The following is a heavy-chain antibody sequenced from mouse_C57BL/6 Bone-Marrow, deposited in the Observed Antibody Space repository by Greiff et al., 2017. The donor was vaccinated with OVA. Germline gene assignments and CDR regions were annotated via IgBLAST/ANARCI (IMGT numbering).Heavy chain of an antibody. V-gene: IGHV1-61*01. CDR3: ARGYGSSYRGYFDV. CDR2: IYPSDSET. CDR1: GYTFTSYW. D-gene: IGHD1-1*01. Sequence: QQSCKASGYTFTSYWMDWVQQRPGQGLEWIGNIYPSDSETHYNQKFKDKATLTVDESSSTAYMQLSSLTSEDSAVYYCARGYGSSYRGYFDVWGTATTITVSS. J-gene: IGHJ1*03.